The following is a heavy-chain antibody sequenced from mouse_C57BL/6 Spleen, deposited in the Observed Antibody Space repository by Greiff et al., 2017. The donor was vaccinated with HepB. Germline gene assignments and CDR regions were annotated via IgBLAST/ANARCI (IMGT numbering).Heavy chain of an antibody. CDR2: IDPENGDT. D-gene: IGHD2-4*01. CDR3: TTYGYDYVNY. Sequence: EVQLQQSGAELVRPGASVKLSCTASGFNIKDDYMHWVKQRPEQGLEWIGWIDPENGDTEYASKFQGKATITADTSSNTAYLQLSSLTSEDTAVYYCTTYGYDYVNYWGQGTTLTVSS. CDR1: GFNIKDDY. V-gene: IGHV14-4*01. J-gene: IGHJ2*01.